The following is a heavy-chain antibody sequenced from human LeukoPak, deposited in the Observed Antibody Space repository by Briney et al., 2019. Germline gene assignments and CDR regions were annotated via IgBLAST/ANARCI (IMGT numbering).Heavy chain of an antibody. J-gene: IGHJ4*02. CDR3: ARGGGSSNSARGIDY. D-gene: IGHD2-15*01. Sequence: SETLSLTCTVSGGSISSGSYYWSWIRQPPGKGLEWIGYIYYSGSTNYNPSLKSRVTISVDTSKNQFSLKLSSVTAADTAVYYCARGGGSSNSARGIDYWGQGTLVTVSS. CDR1: GGSISSGSYY. V-gene: IGHV4-61*01. CDR2: IYYSGST.